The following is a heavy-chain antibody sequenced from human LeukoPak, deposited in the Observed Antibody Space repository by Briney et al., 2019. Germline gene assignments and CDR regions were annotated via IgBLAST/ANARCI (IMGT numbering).Heavy chain of an antibody. CDR2: ISSSSSYI. Sequence: GGSLRLPGALSGFTFSSYSMNWVRQAPGKGLAWVSSISSSSSYINYPDSVKGRFTISRDNAKNSLYLQMNSLRAEDTAVYYCARDREVATIVSWFDPWGQGTLVTVSS. CDR3: ARDREVATIVSWFDP. V-gene: IGHV3-21*01. CDR1: GFTFSSYS. J-gene: IGHJ5*02. D-gene: IGHD5-12*01.